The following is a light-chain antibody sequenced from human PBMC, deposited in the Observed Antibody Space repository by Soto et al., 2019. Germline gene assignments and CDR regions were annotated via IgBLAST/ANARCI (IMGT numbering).Light chain of an antibody. J-gene: IGLJ1*01. V-gene: IGLV2-23*01. CDR1: SSDIGTYNF. Sequence: QSALTQPASVSGSPGQSITISCTGTSSDIGTYNFVSWYQQRPGKAPKFIIYDDVRRPSGVSNRFSGSKSGNTASLTISGLQAEDEADYDCCSYAGTGVDYYVFGSGTKLTVL. CDR3: CSYAGTGVDYYV. CDR2: DDV.